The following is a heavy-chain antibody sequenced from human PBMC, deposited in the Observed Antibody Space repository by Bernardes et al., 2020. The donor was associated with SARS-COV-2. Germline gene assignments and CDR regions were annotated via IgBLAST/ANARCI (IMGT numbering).Heavy chain of an antibody. Sequence: ASVKVSCKASGYTFTRYGIIWVRQAPGQGLEWMGWISGYNCNTTYEQKFQGRVTMTTDISTSTAYMELRGLRSDDTAVYYCARDLGAAPDFWGQGTLVTVSS. D-gene: IGHD6-6*01. J-gene: IGHJ4*02. CDR3: ARDLGAAPDF. V-gene: IGHV1-18*01. CDR2: ISGYNCNT. CDR1: GYTFTRYG.